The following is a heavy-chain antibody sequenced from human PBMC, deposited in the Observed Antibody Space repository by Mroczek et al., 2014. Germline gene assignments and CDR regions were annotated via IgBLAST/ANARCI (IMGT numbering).Heavy chain of an antibody. CDR1: GFTFSSYG. CDR3: ARDDLGNGGGFGLLDY. V-gene: IGHV3-33*01. Sequence: QVQLVQSGGGVVQPGRSLRLSCAASGFTFSSYGMHWVRQAPGKGLEWVAVIWYDGSNKYYADSVKGRFTISRDNSKNTLYLQMNSLRAEDTAVYYCARDDLGNGGGFGLLDYWGQGTPGHRL. CDR2: IWYDGSNK. D-gene: IGHD2-21*01. J-gene: IGHJ4*02.